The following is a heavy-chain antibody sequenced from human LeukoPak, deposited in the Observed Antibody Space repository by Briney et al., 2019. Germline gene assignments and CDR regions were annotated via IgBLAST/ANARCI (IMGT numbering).Heavy chain of an antibody. Sequence: GSSVKVPCKASGGTFSSYAISWVRQAPGQGLEWMGGIIPIFGTANYAQKFQGRVTITADESTSTAYMELSSLRSEDTAVYYCARVPTSSWGSPIYYFDYWGQGTLVTVSS. D-gene: IGHD6-13*01. J-gene: IGHJ4*02. CDR3: ARVPTSSWGSPIYYFDY. CDR1: GGTFSSYA. CDR2: IIPIFGTA. V-gene: IGHV1-69*01.